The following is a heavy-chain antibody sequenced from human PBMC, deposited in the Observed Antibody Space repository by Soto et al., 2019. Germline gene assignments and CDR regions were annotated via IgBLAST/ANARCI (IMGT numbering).Heavy chain of an antibody. J-gene: IGHJ6*04. V-gene: IGHV3-21*01. Sequence: PGGSLRLSCAASGFTFSSYSMNWVRQAPRKGLEWVSSISSSRRYIYYADSVKGRFTISRDNAKNSLYLQMNSLRAEDTAVYYCARDFQLLRGRYGMDVWGKGTTVTVSS. D-gene: IGHD2-2*01. CDR3: ARDFQLLRGRYGMDV. CDR2: ISSSRRYI. CDR1: GFTFSSYS.